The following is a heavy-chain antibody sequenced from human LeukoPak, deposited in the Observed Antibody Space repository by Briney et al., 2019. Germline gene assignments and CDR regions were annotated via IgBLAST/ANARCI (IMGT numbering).Heavy chain of an antibody. J-gene: IGHJ5*02. CDR1: GGTFSIYA. CDR3: ARTRSVVPAAHAWFDP. Sequence: GASVRVSCTTSGGTFSIYAISWVRQAPGQGLEWMGGIIPIFGTANYTQKFQGRVTITADESTSTAYMELSSLRSEDTAVYYCARTRSVVPAAHAWFDPWGQGTLVTVSS. CDR2: IIPIFGTA. V-gene: IGHV1-69*13. D-gene: IGHD2-2*01.